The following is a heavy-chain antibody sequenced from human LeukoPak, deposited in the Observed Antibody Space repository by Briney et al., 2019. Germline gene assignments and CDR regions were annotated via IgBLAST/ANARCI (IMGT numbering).Heavy chain of an antibody. J-gene: IGHJ4*02. CDR3: ARDSYSGSYNPFNY. CDR1: GYTFTSYG. D-gene: IGHD1-26*01. V-gene: IGHV1-18*01. Sequence: ASVKVSFKASGYTFTSYGISWVRQAPGQGLEWMGWISAYNGNTNYAQKLQGRVTMTTDTSTSTAYMELRSLRSDDTAVYYCARDSYSGSYNPFNYWGQGTLVTVSS. CDR2: ISAYNGNT.